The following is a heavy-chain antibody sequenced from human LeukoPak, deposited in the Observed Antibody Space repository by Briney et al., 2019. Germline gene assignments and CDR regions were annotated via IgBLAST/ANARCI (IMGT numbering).Heavy chain of an antibody. V-gene: IGHV1-69*04. D-gene: IGHD3-3*01. CDR3: ARDIYDFWSGYNYYYYMDV. J-gene: IGHJ6*03. CDR2: IIPILGIA. Sequence: GASVKVSCKASGGTFSSYTISWVRQAPGQGLEWVGRIIPILGIADYAQKFQGRVTITADKSTSTAYMELSSLRSEDTAVYYCARDIYDFWSGYNYYYYMDVWGKGTTVTVSS. CDR1: GGTFSSYT.